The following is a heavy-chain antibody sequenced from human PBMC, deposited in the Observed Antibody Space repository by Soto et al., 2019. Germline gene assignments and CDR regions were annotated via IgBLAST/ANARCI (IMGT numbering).Heavy chain of an antibody. J-gene: IGHJ4*02. V-gene: IGHV3-30*18. CDR2: ISNDGSNK. CDR3: AKGGYTTYFEY. CDR1: GFSFSTYG. Sequence: PGGSLRLSCAASGFSFSTYGMHWVRQAPGKGLEWVAFISNDGSNKYYADSVKGRFTISRDNSKNTLYLQMNSLRAEDTAVYYCAKGGYTTYFEYWAQGTLVTVSS. D-gene: IGHD5-18*01.